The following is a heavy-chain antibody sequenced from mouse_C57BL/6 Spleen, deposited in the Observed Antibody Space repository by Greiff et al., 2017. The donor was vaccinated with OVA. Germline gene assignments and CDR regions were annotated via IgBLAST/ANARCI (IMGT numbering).Heavy chain of an antibody. CDR2: ISYDGSN. V-gene: IGHV3-6*01. CDR3: ARGVGYAMDY. D-gene: IGHD3-3*01. Sequence: EVQVVESGPGLVKPSQSLSLTCSVTGYSITSGYYWNWIRQFPGNKLEWMGYISYDGSNNYNPSLKNRISITRDTSKNQFFLKLNSVTTEDTATYYCARGVGYAMDYWGQGTSVTVSS. CDR1: GYSITSGYY. J-gene: IGHJ4*01.